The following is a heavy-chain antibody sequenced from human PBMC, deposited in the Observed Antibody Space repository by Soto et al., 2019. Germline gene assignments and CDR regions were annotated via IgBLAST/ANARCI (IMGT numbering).Heavy chain of an antibody. CDR2: INPNSGGT. CDR1: GYTFTGYY. J-gene: IGHJ4*02. CDR3: VGGTYYYDSSGYYSFVY. Sequence: GASVKVSCKASGYTFTGYYMHWVRQAPGQGLEWMGWINPNSGGTNYAQKFQGRVTMTRDTSISTAYMELSRLRSDDTAVYYCVGGTYYYDSSGYYSFVYWGQGTLVTVSS. D-gene: IGHD3-22*01. V-gene: IGHV1-2*02.